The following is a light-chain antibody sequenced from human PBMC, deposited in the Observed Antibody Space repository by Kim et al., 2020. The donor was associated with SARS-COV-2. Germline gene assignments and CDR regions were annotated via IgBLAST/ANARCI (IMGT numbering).Light chain of an antibody. CDR1: QSVSSN. CDR3: QQYNNWLRT. J-gene: IGKJ3*01. V-gene: IGKV3-15*01. CDR2: GAS. Sequence: EIVMTQSPATLSVSPGERATLSCRSSQSVSSNLAWYQQKPGQAPRLLMYGASTRATGVPARFSGSGSGTEFTLTISSLQSEVFAVYYCQQYNNWLRTFGPGTKVDIK.